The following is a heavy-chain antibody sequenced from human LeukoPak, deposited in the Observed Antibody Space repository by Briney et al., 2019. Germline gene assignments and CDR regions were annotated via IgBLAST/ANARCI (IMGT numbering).Heavy chain of an antibody. D-gene: IGHD3-10*01. CDR1: GFTFSSYG. CDR3: ARGPVRGLIQY. Sequence: GESLRLSCAASGFTFSSYGMHWVRQAPGKGLEWVAVISYDGSNKYYADSVKGRFTISRDNSKNTLYLQMNSLRAEDTAVYYCARGPVRGLIQYWGQGTLVTVSS. CDR2: ISYDGSNK. J-gene: IGHJ4*02. V-gene: IGHV3-30*03.